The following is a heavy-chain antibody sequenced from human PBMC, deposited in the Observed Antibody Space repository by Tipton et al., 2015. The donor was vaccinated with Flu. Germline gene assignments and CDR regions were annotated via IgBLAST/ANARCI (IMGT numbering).Heavy chain of an antibody. Sequence: CAASGFTFSSYWMSWVRQAPGKGLEWVANIKQDGSEKYYVDSVKGRFTISRDNAKNSLYLQMNSLRAEDTAVYYCARDLYSSSYLYYYYGMDVWGQGTTVTVSS. CDR1: GFTFSSYW. CDR2: IKQDGSEK. V-gene: IGHV3-7*01. D-gene: IGHD6-13*01. CDR3: ARDLYSSSYLYYYYGMDV. J-gene: IGHJ6*02.